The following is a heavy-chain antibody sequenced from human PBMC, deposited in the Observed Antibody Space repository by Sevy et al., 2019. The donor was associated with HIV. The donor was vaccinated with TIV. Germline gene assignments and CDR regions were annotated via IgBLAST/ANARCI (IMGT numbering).Heavy chain of an antibody. CDR2: ISGSGGST. CDR3: AKDRDYYDSSGYIDY. CDR1: GFTFSSYA. J-gene: IGHJ4*02. D-gene: IGHD3-22*01. V-gene: IGHV3-23*01. Sequence: GGSLRLSCAASGFTFSSYAMSWVRQAPGKGLEWVSAISGSGGSTYYADSVKGRFTISRDNSKNTLYLQMNSLRAEDTAVYYCAKDRDYYDSSGYIDYWGQGTLVTVSS.